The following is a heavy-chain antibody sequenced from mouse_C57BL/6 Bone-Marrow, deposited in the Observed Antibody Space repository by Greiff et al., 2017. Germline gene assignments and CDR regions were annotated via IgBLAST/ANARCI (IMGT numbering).Heavy chain of an antibody. CDR3: ARHHPISTVVARPVAY. V-gene: IGHV5-6*01. Sequence: EVKLLESGGDLVKPGGSLKLSCAASGFTFSSYGMSWVRQTPDKRLEWVATISRGGSYTYYPDSVKGRFTISRDNAKNTLYLQMSSLKSEDTAMYYCARHHPISTVVARPVAYWGKGTLVTVSA. D-gene: IGHD1-1*01. CDR1: GFTFSSYG. J-gene: IGHJ3*01. CDR2: ISRGGSYT.